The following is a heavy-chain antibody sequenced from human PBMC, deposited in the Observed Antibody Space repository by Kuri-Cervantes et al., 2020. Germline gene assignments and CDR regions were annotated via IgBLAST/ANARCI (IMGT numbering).Heavy chain of an antibody. CDR3: TTTYYYDSSGYYYDWYFDL. Sequence: GGSLRLSCAASGFTFSNAWMSWVRQAPGKGLEWVGRIKSKTDGGTTDYAAPVKGRFTISSDDSKNTLYLQMNSLKTEDTAVYYCTTTYYYDSSGYYYDWYFDLWGRGTLVTVSS. CDR2: IKSKTDGGTT. D-gene: IGHD3-22*01. J-gene: IGHJ2*01. V-gene: IGHV3-15*01. CDR1: GFTFSNAW.